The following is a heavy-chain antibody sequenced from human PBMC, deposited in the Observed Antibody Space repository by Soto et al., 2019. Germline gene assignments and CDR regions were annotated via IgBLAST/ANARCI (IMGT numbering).Heavy chain of an antibody. CDR2: IYHSGST. V-gene: IGHV4-4*02. Sequence: WETLSLTCAVSGDSISSSNWWNWVRQPPGKGLEWIGEIYHSGSTNYNPSLKSRVTISVDKSKKQFSLKLSSVTAADTAVYYCERTATDSSGWYGFDCWGQGTLVTVSS. CDR1: GDSISSSNW. D-gene: IGHD6-19*01. CDR3: ERTATDSSGWYGFDC. J-gene: IGHJ4*02.